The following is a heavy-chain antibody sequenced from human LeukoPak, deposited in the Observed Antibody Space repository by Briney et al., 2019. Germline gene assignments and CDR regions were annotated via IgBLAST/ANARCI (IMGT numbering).Heavy chain of an antibody. D-gene: IGHD3-3*01. V-gene: IGHV4-59*12. CDR1: GGSLNSYY. CDR3: ARGGKTIRFLAVHYMDV. J-gene: IGHJ6*03. CDR2: IHYTGST. Sequence: SETLSLTCTVSGGSLNSYYWSWIRQPPGKGLGCIGYIHYTGSTNYNPSLKSRVTISVDTSKNQFSLQLKSVTSEDTAVYYCARGGKTIRFLAVHYMDVWGKGTTVTVSS.